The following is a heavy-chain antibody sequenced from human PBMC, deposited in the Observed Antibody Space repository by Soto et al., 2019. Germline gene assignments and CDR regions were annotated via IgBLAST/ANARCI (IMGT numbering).Heavy chain of an antibody. Sequence: ASVKVSCKASGGTFSSYAISWVRQAPGQGLEWMGGIIPIFGTANYAQKFQGRVTITADESTSTAYMELSSLRSEDTAVYYCARVPHSGYDSTVGYFDYWGQGTLVTVSS. CDR1: GGTFSSYA. D-gene: IGHD5-12*01. CDR3: ARVPHSGYDSTVGYFDY. J-gene: IGHJ4*02. V-gene: IGHV1-69*13. CDR2: IIPIFGTA.